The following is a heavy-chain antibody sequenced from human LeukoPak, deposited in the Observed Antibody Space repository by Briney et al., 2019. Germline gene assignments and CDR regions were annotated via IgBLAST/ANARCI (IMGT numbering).Heavy chain of an antibody. CDR3: ARTVRPVVPAAHTGWGNWFDP. Sequence: GASVKVSCKASGGTFSSYAISWVRQAPGQGLEWMGGIIPIFGTANYAQKFQGRVTITTDESTSTAYMELSSLRSEDTAVYYCARTVRPVVPAAHTGWGNWFDPWGQGTLVTVSS. V-gene: IGHV1-69*05. CDR1: GGTFSSYA. D-gene: IGHD2-2*01. J-gene: IGHJ5*02. CDR2: IIPIFGTA.